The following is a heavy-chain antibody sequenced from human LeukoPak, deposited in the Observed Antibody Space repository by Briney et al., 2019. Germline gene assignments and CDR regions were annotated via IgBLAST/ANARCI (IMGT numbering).Heavy chain of an antibody. J-gene: IGHJ4*02. CDR1: GGSISSGGYY. CDR3: ARSPRERGYSGYAPDY. V-gene: IGHV4-31*03. D-gene: IGHD5-12*01. Sequence: SETLSLTCTVSGGSISSGGYYWSWIRQHPGKGLEWIGYIYYSGSTYYNPSLKSRVTISVDTSKNQFSLKLSSVTAADTAVYYCARSPRERGYSGYAPDYWGQGTLVTVSS. CDR2: IYYSGST.